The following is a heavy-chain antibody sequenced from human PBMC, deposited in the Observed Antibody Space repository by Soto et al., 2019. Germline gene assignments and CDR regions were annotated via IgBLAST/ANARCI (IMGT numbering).Heavy chain of an antibody. Sequence: EVQLLESGGGLVQPGGSLRLSCAASGFSFSSYAMSWVRQAPGKGLEWVSAISGSGGSTYYADSVKGRFTISRDNSKNTLXXQXXXLRAEETAVYYCAKDQTYYYDSSGHYWGQGTLVTVSS. CDR1: GFSFSSYA. D-gene: IGHD3-22*01. J-gene: IGHJ4*02. CDR2: ISGSGGST. V-gene: IGHV3-23*01. CDR3: AKDQTYYYDSSGHY.